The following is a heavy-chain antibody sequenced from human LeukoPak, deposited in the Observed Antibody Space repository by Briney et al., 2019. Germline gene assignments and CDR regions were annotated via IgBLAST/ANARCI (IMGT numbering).Heavy chain of an antibody. V-gene: IGHV4-59*01. D-gene: IGHD3-16*01. CDR3: ARATVGYYYMDV. J-gene: IGHJ6*03. CDR2: IYYSGST. CDR1: GGSISNYY. Sequence: SETLSLTCTVSGGSISNYYWSWIRQPPGKGLEWIGYIYYSGSTNYNPSLKSRVTISVDTSKNQFSLKLSSVTAADTAVYYCARATVGYYYMDVWGKGTTVTVSS.